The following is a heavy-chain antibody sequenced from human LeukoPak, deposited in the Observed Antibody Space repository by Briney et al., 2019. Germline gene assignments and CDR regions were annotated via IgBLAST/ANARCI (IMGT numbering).Heavy chain of an antibody. CDR2: IYYSGST. Sequence: SETLSLTCTVSGGSISSSSFYWGWIRQPPGKGLEWIGSIYYSGSTYYNPSLKSRVTISVDTSKNQFSLKLSSVTAADTAVYYCAGYCSSTSCYFSYYYYYMDVWGKGTTVTVSS. D-gene: IGHD2-2*01. J-gene: IGHJ6*03. CDR3: AGYCSSTSCYFSYYYYYMDV. V-gene: IGHV4-39*01. CDR1: GGSISSSSFY.